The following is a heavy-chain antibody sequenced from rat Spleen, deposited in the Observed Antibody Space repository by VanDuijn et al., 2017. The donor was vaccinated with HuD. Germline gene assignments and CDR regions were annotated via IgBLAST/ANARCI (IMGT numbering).Heavy chain of an antibody. Sequence: EVQMVESGGGLVKPGRSLKLSCAASIFTLSNYYMAWVRQAPTKVLEWVASISPSGGSTYYPDSVKGRFTISRDNAKNTLYLQMDSLRSEDTATYYCATDSRDYFNYWGQGVLVTVSS. V-gene: IGHV5-27*01. J-gene: IGHJ2*01. CDR2: ISPSGGST. CDR3: ATDSRDYFNY. D-gene: IGHD1-8*01. CDR1: IFTLSNYY.